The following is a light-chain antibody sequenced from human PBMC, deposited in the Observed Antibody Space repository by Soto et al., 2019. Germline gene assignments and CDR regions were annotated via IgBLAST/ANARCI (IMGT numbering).Light chain of an antibody. J-gene: IGKJ3*01. CDR3: HQRSTWPFT. V-gene: IGKV3-11*01. CDR1: QSISSY. Sequence: EIVLTQSPATLSLSPGERATLSCRASQSISSYLAWYQQKPDQAPRLLIYDASNRATGIPARFSGSESGKDFTLTISSLEPEDFAVYYCHQRSTWPFTFGPGTKVDIK. CDR2: DAS.